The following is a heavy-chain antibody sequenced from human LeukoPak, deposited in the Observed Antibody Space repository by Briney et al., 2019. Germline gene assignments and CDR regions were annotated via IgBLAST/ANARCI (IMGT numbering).Heavy chain of an antibody. CDR3: AGGGQWLAFDF. CDR2: IYNSGIT. D-gene: IGHD6-19*01. V-gene: IGHV4-59*01. CDR1: GGSISSYY. Sequence: SETVSLTCTVSGGSISSYYWSWIRQPPGMGLEWIGCIYNSGITNYNPSLKSRVTISVETSKNQFSLKLSSVTAADTAMYYCAGGGQWLAFDFWDQGTLVTVSS. J-gene: IGHJ4*02.